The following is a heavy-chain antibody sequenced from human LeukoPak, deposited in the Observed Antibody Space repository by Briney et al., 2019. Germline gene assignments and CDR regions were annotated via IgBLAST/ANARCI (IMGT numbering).Heavy chain of an antibody. CDR1: GYTFTSYD. Sequence: ASVRVSCKASGYTFTSYDINWVRQATGHGLGWMGWMNPNSGNTGYAQKFQGRVTMTRNTYISTAYMELSSLRSEDTAVYYCARNPTGIAAAGNDYWGQGTLVTVSS. V-gene: IGHV1-8*01. CDR2: MNPNSGNT. CDR3: ARNPTGIAAAGNDY. D-gene: IGHD6-13*01. J-gene: IGHJ4*02.